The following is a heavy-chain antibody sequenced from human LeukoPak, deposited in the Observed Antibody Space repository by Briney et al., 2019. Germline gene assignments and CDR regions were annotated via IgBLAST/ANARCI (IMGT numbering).Heavy chain of an antibody. CDR2: IIPIFGTA. CDR1: GGTFSSYA. CDR3: ARDQEGYCSSTSCPRWFDP. Sequence: ASVTVSCKASGGTFSSYAISWVRQAPGQGLEWMGGIIPIFGTANYAQKFQGRVTITTDESTSTAYMELSSLRSEDTAVYYCARDQEGYCSSTSCPRWFDPWGQGTLVTVSS. D-gene: IGHD2-2*01. V-gene: IGHV1-69*05. J-gene: IGHJ5*02.